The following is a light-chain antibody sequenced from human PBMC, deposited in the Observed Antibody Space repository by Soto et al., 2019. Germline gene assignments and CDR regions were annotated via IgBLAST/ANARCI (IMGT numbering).Light chain of an antibody. V-gene: IGLV1-51*02. J-gene: IGLJ1*01. CDR3: GTWDNSLHSYV. Sequence: QSVLTQPPSLSAAPGQKGTISCSRSSSNIGNNYVSWYQQLPGTAPKLLIYESNKRPSGIPDRFSGSKSGTSGTLGITGLQTGDEADYYCGTWDNSLHSYVFGTGTKVTVL. CDR2: ESN. CDR1: SSNIGNNY.